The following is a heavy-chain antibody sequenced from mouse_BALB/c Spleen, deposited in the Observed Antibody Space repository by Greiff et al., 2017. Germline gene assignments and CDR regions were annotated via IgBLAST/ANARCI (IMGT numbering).Heavy chain of an antibody. V-gene: IGHV2-6-7*01. D-gene: IGHD1-2*01. CDR2: IWGDGST. Sequence: VQVVESGPGLVAPSQSLSITCTVSGFSLTGYGVNWVRQPPGKGLEWLGMIWGDGSTDYNSALKSRLSISKDNSKSQVFLKMNSLQTDDTARYYCARDRGITTATWFAYWGQGTLVTVSA. J-gene: IGHJ3*01. CDR1: GFSLTGYG. CDR3: ARDRGITTATWFAY.